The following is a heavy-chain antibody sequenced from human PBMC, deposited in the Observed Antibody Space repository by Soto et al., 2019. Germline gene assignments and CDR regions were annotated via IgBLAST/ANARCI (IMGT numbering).Heavy chain of an antibody. D-gene: IGHD6-19*01. CDR3: ARDLGRIAVAGSGWFDP. J-gene: IGHJ5*02. CDR1: GYTFTSYG. V-gene: IGHV1-18*01. CDR2: ISAYNGNT. Sequence: QVQLVQSGAEVKKPGASVKVSCKASGYTFTSYGISWVRQAPGQGLEWMGWISAYNGNTNYAQKLQGRVTMTTDTSTRTAYMELRSLRSDATAVYYCARDLGRIAVAGSGWFDPWGQGTLVTVSS.